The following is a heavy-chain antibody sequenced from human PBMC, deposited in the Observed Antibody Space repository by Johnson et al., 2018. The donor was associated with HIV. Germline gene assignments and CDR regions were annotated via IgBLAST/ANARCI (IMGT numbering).Heavy chain of an antibody. CDR2: IYRGGST. J-gene: IGHJ3*01. Sequence: QVQLVESGGGVVQPGGSLRLSCAASGFTFSSYGMHWVRQAPGKGLEWVSVIYRGGSTFYAASVKGRFTISRDKSKNTLYLQMNNLRAEDTAVYYCAKGGEVWYGAFDFWGQGTMAIVSS. V-gene: IGHV3-NL1*01. D-gene: IGHD6-13*01. CDR1: GFTFSSYG. CDR3: AKGGEVWYGAFDF.